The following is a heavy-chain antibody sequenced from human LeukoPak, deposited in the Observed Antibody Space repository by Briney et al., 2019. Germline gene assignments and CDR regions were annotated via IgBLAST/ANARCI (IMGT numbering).Heavy chain of an antibody. CDR3: AKARTPVTSYFDK. CDR2: ISGADDG. CDR1: GFTFSTYT. Sequence: QPGASLRLSCAASGFTFSTYTMSWVRQAPGKGLEWFSAISGADDGYYADSVKGRFTISSDNSKNTLYLQMNSLRAEDTAVYYCAKARTPVTSYFDKWGQGTLVTVSS. J-gene: IGHJ4*02. V-gene: IGHV3-23*01. D-gene: IGHD4-23*01.